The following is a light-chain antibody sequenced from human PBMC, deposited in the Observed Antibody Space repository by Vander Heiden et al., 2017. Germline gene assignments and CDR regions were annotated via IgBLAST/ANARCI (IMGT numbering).Light chain of an antibody. J-gene: IGKJ4*01. CDR1: QDISNY. CDR3: YQEYDQRLT. CDR2: DAS. V-gene: IGKV1-33*01. Sequence: EIQMTRSPSSLSASVGDRVTITCQASQDISNYLNWYKQKPGKAPKLLIYDASNSETGVPSRFRGRRSATDFTFIIISLLPADITTSYCYQEYDQRLTFGGGTKVEIK.